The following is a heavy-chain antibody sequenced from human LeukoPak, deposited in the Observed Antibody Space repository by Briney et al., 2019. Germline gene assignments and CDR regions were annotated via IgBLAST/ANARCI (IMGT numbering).Heavy chain of an antibody. CDR1: GGSISSSSYY. J-gene: IGHJ4*02. CDR2: IYYSGST. D-gene: IGHD3-3*01. Sequence: SETLSLTCTVSGGSISSSSYYWGWIRQPPGKGLEWIGSIYYSGSTNYNPSLKSRVTISVDTSKNQFSLKLSSVTAADTAVYYCARGGFLEIDYWGQGTLVTVSS. CDR3: ARGGFLEIDY. V-gene: IGHV4-39*07.